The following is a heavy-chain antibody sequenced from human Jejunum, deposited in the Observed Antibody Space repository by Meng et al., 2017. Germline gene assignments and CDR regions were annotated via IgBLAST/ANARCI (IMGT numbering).Heavy chain of an antibody. CDR3: ARVNDPITHYYNMDV. Sequence: SETLSLTCAVYGGSFSGYYWSWIRQPPGKGLEWIGQINHRGSTYYNPSLESRVTISVDTSKNPFSLNLSSMTAADTAVYYCARVNDPITHYYNMDVWGKGTTVTVSS. CDR1: GGSFSGYY. V-gene: IGHV4-34*01. CDR2: INHRGST. J-gene: IGHJ6*04. D-gene: IGHD1-20*01.